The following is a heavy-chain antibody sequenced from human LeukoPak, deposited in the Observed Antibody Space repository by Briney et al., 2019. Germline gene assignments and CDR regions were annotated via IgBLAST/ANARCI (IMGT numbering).Heavy chain of an antibody. D-gene: IGHD5-12*01. CDR2: INHSGST. V-gene: IGHV4-39*07. Sequence: SSETLSLTCSVSGGYIITSDHYWGWIRQPPGKGLEWIGEINHSGSTNYNPSLKSRVTISVDTSKNQFSLKLSSVTAADTAVYYCAKYSGYDWLYYYYMDVWGKGTTVTVSS. CDR3: AKYSGYDWLYYYYMDV. J-gene: IGHJ6*03. CDR1: GGYIITSDHY.